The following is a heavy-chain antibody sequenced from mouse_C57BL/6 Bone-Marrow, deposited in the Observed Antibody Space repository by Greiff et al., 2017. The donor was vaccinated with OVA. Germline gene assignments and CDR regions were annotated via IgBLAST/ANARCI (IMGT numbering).Heavy chain of an antibody. D-gene: IGHD2-4*01. Sequence: EVQLVESGPGLVKPSQTLSLTCSVTGYSITSDYWNWIRKFPGNKLEYMGYISYSGSTFYYPSLKSRISITRDTSKNQYYLQLNSVTTEDTATYYCARCRYDYDGSYWYFDVWGTGTTVTVSS. J-gene: IGHJ1*03. CDR1: GYSITSDY. CDR2: ISYSGST. CDR3: ARCRYDYDGSYWYFDV. V-gene: IGHV3-8*01.